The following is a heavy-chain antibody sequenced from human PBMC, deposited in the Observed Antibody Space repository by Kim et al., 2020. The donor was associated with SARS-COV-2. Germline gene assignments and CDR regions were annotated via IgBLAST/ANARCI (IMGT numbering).Heavy chain of an antibody. V-gene: IGHV3-23*01. D-gene: IGHD5-12*01. CDR2: T. Sequence: TSYAKSVRCRFTVSRASASNTLYVQMNSLRADDTAVYYCVKGAWLDYWGPGTLVTVSS. CDR3: VKGAWLDY. J-gene: IGHJ4*02.